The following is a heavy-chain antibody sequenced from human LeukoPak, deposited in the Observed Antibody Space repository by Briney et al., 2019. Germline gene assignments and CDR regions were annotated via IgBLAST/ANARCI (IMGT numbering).Heavy chain of an antibody. V-gene: IGHV1-18*01. D-gene: IGHD4-23*01. J-gene: IGHJ3*02. Sequence: ASVKVSCKASGYTFTSYGISWVRQAPGQRLEWMGWISAYNGKTNYAQKLQGRVTMTTDTSTSTAYMELRSLRSDDTAVYYCARDRKLNYGGNPESAFDIWRQGTMVTVSS. CDR3: ARDRKLNYGGNPESAFDI. CDR2: ISAYNGKT. CDR1: GYTFTSYG.